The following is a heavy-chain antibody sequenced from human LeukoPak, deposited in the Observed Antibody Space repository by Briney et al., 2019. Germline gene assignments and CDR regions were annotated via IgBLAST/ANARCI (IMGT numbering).Heavy chain of an antibody. J-gene: IGHJ4*02. CDR2: IYYSGST. CDR1: GGSVSSGSYY. CDR3: ARVDGYCTNGVCYDVY. V-gene: IGHV4-61*01. D-gene: IGHD2-8*01. Sequence: SETLSLTCTVPGGSVSSGSYYWSWIRQPPGKGLEWIGYIYYSGSTNYNPSLKSRVTISVDTSKNQFSLKLSSVTAADTAVYYCARVDGYCTNGVCYDVYWGQGTLVTVSS.